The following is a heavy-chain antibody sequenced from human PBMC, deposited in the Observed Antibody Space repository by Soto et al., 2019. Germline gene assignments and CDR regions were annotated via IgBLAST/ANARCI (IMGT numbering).Heavy chain of an antibody. V-gene: IGHV4-30-2*01. D-gene: IGHD3-16*01. Sequence: PSETLSLTCAVSGGSITSSGYSWTWIRQPPGKGLEGIGYIYHTGTTYYNPSLKSRLTISLDRSKNHFSLKLTSVTAADTAVYFCASELLTLRGAGGMDVWGQGTTVTVSS. CDR2: IYHTGTT. CDR3: ASELLTLRGAGGMDV. CDR1: GGSITSSGYS. J-gene: IGHJ6*02.